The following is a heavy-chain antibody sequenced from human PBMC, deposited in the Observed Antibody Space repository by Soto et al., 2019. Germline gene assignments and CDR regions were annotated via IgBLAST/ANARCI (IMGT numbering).Heavy chain of an antibody. CDR2: IYHSGST. CDR3: AREYYYGMDV. J-gene: IGHJ6*02. Sequence: SETLSLTCAVSGGSISSGGYSWSWIRQPPGKGLEWIGYIYHSGSTYYNPSLKSRVTISVDGSKNQFSLKLSSVTAADTAVYYCAREYYYGMDVWGQGTTVTVSS. CDR1: GGSISSGGYS. V-gene: IGHV4-30-2*01.